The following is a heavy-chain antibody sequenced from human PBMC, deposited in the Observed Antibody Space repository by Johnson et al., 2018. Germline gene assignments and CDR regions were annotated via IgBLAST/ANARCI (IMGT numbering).Heavy chain of an antibody. D-gene: IGHD3-22*01. CDR1: GGSISSYY. CDR3: ARGTYYYDSSGYYYSAFDI. J-gene: IGHJ3*02. CDR2: IYYSGST. Sequence: QVQLQESGPGLVKPSETXSLTCTVSGGSISSYYWSWIRQPPGKGLEWIGYIYYSGSTNYNPSLKSRVTISVDTSKNQFSLKLSSLTDADTAVYYCARGTYYYDSSGYYYSAFDIWGQGTMVTVSS. V-gene: IGHV4-59*01.